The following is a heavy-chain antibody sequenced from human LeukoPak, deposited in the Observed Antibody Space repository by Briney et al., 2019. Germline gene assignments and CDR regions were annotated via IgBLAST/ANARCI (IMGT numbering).Heavy chain of an antibody. CDR2: ISYDGSNK. V-gene: IGHV3-30-3*01. D-gene: IGHD5-12*01. Sequence: TGGSLRLSCAASGFTFSDYYMSWIRQAPGKGLEWVAVISYDGSNKYYADSVKGRFTISRDNSKNTLYLQMNSLRAEDTAVYYCARPLYSGYDLDPWGQGTLVTVSS. CDR3: ARPLYSGYDLDP. J-gene: IGHJ5*02. CDR1: GFTFSDYY.